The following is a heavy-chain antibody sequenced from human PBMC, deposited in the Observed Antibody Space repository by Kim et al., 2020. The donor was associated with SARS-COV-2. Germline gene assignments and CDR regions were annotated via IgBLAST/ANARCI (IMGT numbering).Heavy chain of an antibody. D-gene: IGHD3-16*01. V-gene: IGHV3-23*01. Sequence: YYADSGKGRFTITRDNSKNTLYLQMSSLRAEDTAVYYCAKAAHFTLNWFDSWGQGTLVTVSP. CDR3: AKAAHFTLNWFDS. J-gene: IGHJ5*01.